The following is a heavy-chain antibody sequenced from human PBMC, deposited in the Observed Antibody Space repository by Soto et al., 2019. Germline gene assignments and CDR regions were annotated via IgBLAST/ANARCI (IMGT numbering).Heavy chain of an antibody. D-gene: IGHD2-15*01. CDR2: IDPSDSYT. CDR3: ARPKTRSQDDAFDI. J-gene: IGHJ3*02. V-gene: IGHV5-10-1*01. Sequence: SCKXXGGSFXSYWISWVRQMPGKGLEWMGRIDPSDSYTNYSPSFQGHVTISADKSISTAYLQWSSLKASDTAMYYCARPKTRSQDDAFDIWGQGTMVTVSS. CDR1: GGSFXSYW.